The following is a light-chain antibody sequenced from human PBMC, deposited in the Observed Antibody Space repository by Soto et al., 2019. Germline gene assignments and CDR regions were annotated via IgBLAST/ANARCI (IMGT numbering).Light chain of an antibody. Sequence: EIVMTQSTATLSVSPGEGATVSCRASQSVSSHLAWYQHTPGQAPSLLFYGASTRSSGIPARFSGSGSETDFTLTISSLQSEDSAVYYRQQYHNCPPITSGQRNRPEI. CDR2: GAS. CDR3: QQYHNCPPIT. V-gene: IGKV3-15*01. CDR1: QSVSSH. J-gene: IGKJ5*01.